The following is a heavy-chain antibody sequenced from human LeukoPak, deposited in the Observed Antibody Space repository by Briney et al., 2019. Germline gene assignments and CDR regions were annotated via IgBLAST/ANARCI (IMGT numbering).Heavy chain of an antibody. CDR2: ISGSGGTT. J-gene: IGHJ4*02. CDR3: AKDSSVTYCGGDCYSGDFDY. Sequence: GGSLRLSCAASGFTFSSYAMSWVRQAPGKGLEWVSSISGSGGTTYYADSVKGRFTISRDNSKNTLYLQMNSLRAEDTAVYYCAKDSSVTYCGGDCYSGDFDYWGQGTLVTVSS. D-gene: IGHD2-21*02. V-gene: IGHV3-23*01. CDR1: GFTFSSYA.